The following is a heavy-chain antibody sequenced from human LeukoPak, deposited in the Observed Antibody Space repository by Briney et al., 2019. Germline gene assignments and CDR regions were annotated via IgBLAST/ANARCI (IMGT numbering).Heavy chain of an antibody. CDR2: ISGGGDST. D-gene: IGHD6-13*01. CDR1: GFTFSSYA. Sequence: GGSLRLSCAASGFTFSSYAMSWVRQAPGKGLEWVSAISGGGDSTYYADSVKGRFTISRDNSKNTLFLQMNSLRAEDTAVYYCAKDIAAAGGCLDYWGQGTLVTVSS. J-gene: IGHJ4*02. V-gene: IGHV3-23*01. CDR3: AKDIAAAGGCLDY.